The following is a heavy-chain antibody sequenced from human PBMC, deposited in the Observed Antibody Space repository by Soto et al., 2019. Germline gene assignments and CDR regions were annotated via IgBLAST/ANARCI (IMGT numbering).Heavy chain of an antibody. CDR3: ARDWAAACMGV. V-gene: IGHV3-48*01. CDR2: ISSTSRTI. J-gene: IGHJ6*02. CDR1: GFTFSSYI. Sequence: EVQLVESGGGLVQPGGSLRLSCAASGFTFSSYIMNWVRQAPGQGLEWVSYISSTSRTIYYADSVKGRYTTSRDNAKNSLYLRMNSLSAEDTAVYYCARDWAAACMGVWGQGTTVTVSS. D-gene: IGHD2-15*01.